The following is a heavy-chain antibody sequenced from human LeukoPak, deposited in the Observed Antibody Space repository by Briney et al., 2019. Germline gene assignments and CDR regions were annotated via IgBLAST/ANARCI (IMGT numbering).Heavy chain of an antibody. V-gene: IGHV4-61*02. Sequence: SETLSLTCTVSGGSISSGSYYWSWIWQPTGKGLEWIGRIYTSGSTNYNPSLKSRVTISVDTSKNQFSLKLSSVTAADTAVYYCARDAITMIDLWGRGTLVTVSS. D-gene: IGHD3-22*01. CDR1: GGSISSGSYY. CDR2: IYTSGST. CDR3: ARDAITMIDL. J-gene: IGHJ2*01.